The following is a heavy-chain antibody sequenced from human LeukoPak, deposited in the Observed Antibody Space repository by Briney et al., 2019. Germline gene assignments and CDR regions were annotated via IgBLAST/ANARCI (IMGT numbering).Heavy chain of an antibody. CDR3: ARTGSHYGLRHGSGSYYFDY. V-gene: IGHV4-39*07. D-gene: IGHD3-10*01. CDR1: GGSISSSSYY. J-gene: IGHJ4*02. CDR2: IYYSGST. Sequence: SETLSLTCTVSGGSISSSSYYWGWIRQPPGKGLEWIGSIYYSGSTNYNPSLKSRVTISVDTSKNQFSLKLSSVTAADTAVYYCARTGSHYGLRHGSGSYYFDYWGQGTLVTVSS.